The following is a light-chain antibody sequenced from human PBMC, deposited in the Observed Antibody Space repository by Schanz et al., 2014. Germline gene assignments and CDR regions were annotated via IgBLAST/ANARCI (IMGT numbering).Light chain of an antibody. CDR3: HQYGAVPWT. V-gene: IGKV3-15*01. CDR1: QSVSSN. J-gene: IGKJ1*01. CDR2: GAS. Sequence: EIVMTQSPATLSVSPGERATLSCRASQSVSSNLAWYQQKPGQAPRLVIYGASTRATGIPDRFSGSGSGTDFTLTISRLEPEDFAVYYCHQYGAVPWTFGQGTQVEIK.